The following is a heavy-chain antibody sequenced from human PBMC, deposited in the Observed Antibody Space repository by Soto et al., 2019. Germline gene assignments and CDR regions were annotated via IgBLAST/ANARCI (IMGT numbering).Heavy chain of an antibody. CDR3: ARGLSATVVTPGPF. J-gene: IGHJ4*02. V-gene: IGHV1-69*13. CDR1: GGTFSSYA. Sequence: ASVKVSCKASGGTFSSYAISWVRQAPGQGLEWMGGIIPIFGTANYAQEFQGRVTITADESTSTAYMELSSLRSEDTAVYYCARGLSATVVTPGPFWGQGTLVTVSS. D-gene: IGHD4-17*01. CDR2: IIPIFGTA.